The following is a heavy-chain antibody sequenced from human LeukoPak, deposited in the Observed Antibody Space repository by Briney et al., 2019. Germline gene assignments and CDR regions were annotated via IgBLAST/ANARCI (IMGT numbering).Heavy chain of an antibody. CDR1: GFTFDESA. CDR2: ISGSSNYI. V-gene: IGHV3-21*01. Sequence: GGSLRLSCAVSGFTFDESAMHWVRQGPGKGLEWVSSISGSSNYIYYADSVKGRFTISRGNAKNSLYLQMNSLRVEDTAVYYCARDESGDNDAFDIWGQGTMVTVSS. J-gene: IGHJ3*02. D-gene: IGHD2-21*01. CDR3: ARDESGDNDAFDI.